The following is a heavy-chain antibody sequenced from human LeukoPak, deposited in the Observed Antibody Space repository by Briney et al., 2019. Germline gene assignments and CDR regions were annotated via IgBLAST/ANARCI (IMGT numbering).Heavy chain of an antibody. CDR3: TRQGDIAAIPYYFDY. V-gene: IGHV4-34*01. J-gene: IGHJ4*02. CDR1: GGPFSNYY. Sequence: PSETLSLTCAVYGGPFSNYYWSWIRQPPGKGLEWIGESHHSGSTNYNPSLKSRVTISVDTSKNQFSLKLSSVTAADTAVYYCTRQGDIAAIPYYFDYWGQGTLVTVSS. D-gene: IGHD2-21*01. CDR2: SHHSGST.